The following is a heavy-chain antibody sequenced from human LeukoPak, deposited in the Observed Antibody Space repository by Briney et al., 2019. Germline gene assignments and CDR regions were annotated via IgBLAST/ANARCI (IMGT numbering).Heavy chain of an antibody. CDR1: GFTFTSYA. CDR3: AKGGGSL. D-gene: IGHD1-26*01. Sequence: PGGSLRLSCAVSGFTFTSYAISWVRQAPGKGLEWVSAISGGGGSTDYADSVNGRFTISRDSSKNTLYLQMNSLRAEDTAFYYCAKGGGSLGGQGTLVTVSS. CDR2: ISGGGGST. V-gene: IGHV3-23*01. J-gene: IGHJ4*02.